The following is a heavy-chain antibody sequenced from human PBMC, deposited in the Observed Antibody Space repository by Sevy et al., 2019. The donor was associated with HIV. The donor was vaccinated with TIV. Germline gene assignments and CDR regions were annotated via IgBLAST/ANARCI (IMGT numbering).Heavy chain of an antibody. CDR3: ARELVPFDP. V-gene: IGHV3-11*06. CDR2: ISSSSSYT. CDR1: GFTFSDYY. J-gene: IGHJ5*02. Sequence: GGCLRLSCAASGFTFSDYYMSCIRQAPGKGLEWVSYISSSSSYTNYADSVKGRFTISRDNAKNSLYLQMNSLRAEDTAVYYSARELVPFDPWGQGTQVAVSS.